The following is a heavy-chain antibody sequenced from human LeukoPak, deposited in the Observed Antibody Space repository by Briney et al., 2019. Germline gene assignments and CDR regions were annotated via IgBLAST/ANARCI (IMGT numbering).Heavy chain of an antibody. CDR3: ARGTYYYDSREGPLVY. D-gene: IGHD3-22*01. J-gene: IGHJ4*02. CDR1: GGSIGSYY. V-gene: IGHV4-59*01. CDR2: IHYSGST. Sequence: SETLSLTCTVSGGSIGSYYWNWIRQAPGKGLEWIGYIHYSGSTNHNSSLKSRVTLSVDTSRNQYSLKLSSVTAADTAVYYCARGTYYYDSREGPLVYWGQGTLVTVSS.